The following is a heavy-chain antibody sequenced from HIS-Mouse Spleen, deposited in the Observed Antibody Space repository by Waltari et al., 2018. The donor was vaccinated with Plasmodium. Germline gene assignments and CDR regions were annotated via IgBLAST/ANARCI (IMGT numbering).Heavy chain of an antibody. CDR1: GGSISSSSYY. Sequence: QLQLQESGPGLVKPSETLSLTCTVSGGSISSSSYYWGWIRQPPGKGLEWIGGIYYSGSTYDKPSLKSRVTISVDTSKNKFSRKLSSVTAADTAVYYCARQGIAAAGITYWGQGTLVTVSS. J-gene: IGHJ4*02. CDR3: ARQGIAAAGITY. V-gene: IGHV4-39*01. D-gene: IGHD6-13*01. CDR2: IYYSGST.